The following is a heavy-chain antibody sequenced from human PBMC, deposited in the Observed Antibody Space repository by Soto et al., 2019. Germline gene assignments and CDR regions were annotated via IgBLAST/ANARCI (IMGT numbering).Heavy chain of an antibody. CDR1: GGSISSYY. J-gene: IGHJ6*03. CDR2: IYYSGST. V-gene: IGHV4-59*01. Sequence: QVQLQESGPGLVKPSETLSLTCTVSGGSISSYYWSWIRQPPGKGLEWIGYIYYSGSTNYNPSLKSRVTISVYTSKNQFSLKLSSVTAADTAVYYCARGKKQLGYYYYYMDVWGKGTTVTVSS. D-gene: IGHD6-13*01. CDR3: ARGKKQLGYYYYYMDV.